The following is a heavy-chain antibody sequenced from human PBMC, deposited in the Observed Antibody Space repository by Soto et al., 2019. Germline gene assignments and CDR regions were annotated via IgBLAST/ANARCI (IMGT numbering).Heavy chain of an antibody. CDR3: ARAAFYGGTVSKPQPYYFDY. CDR1: GGSISSYY. CDR2: IYYSGST. J-gene: IGHJ4*02. D-gene: IGHD4-17*01. V-gene: IGHV4-59*01. Sequence: SETLSLTCTVSGGSISSYYWSWIRQPPGKGLEWIGYIYYSGSTNYNPSLKSRVTISVDTSKNQFSLKLSSVTAADTAVYYCARAAFYGGTVSKPQPYYFDYWGQGTLVTVSS.